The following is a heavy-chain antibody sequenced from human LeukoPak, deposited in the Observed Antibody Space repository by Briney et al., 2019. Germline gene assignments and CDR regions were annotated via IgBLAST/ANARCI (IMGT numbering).Heavy chain of an antibody. V-gene: IGHV4-39*01. CDR1: GGSISSTSSY. CDR2: LFYSGAT. D-gene: IGHD1-26*01. CDR3: ATAASGSFYYFDY. J-gene: IGHJ4*02. Sequence: SETLSLTCTVSGGSISSTSSYWGWIRQPPGKGLEWIGSLFYSGATYYNPSLNSRVTISVDTSKNQFSLKLTSVTAADTAVYYCATAASGSFYYFDYWGQGTLVTLSS.